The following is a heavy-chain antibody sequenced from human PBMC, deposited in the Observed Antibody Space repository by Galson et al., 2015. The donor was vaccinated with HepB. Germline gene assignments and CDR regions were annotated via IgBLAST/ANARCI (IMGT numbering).Heavy chain of an antibody. J-gene: IGHJ3*02. V-gene: IGHV1-18*01. D-gene: IGHD3-22*01. CDR2: ISTYNGNT. Sequence: QSGAEVKKPGASVKVSCKSSGYIFTSYGISWVRQVPGHGLEWMGWISTYNGNTSYAQKFQGRVSMTTDKSTSTGYMELRSLRSDDTAVYYCARGGDTMIVVETDAFDIWGQGTMVTVSS. CDR1: GYIFTSYG. CDR3: ARGGDTMIVVETDAFDI.